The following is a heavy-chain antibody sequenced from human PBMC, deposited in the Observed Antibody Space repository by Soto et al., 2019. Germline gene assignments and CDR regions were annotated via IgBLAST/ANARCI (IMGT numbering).Heavy chain of an antibody. V-gene: IGHV3-23*01. Sequence: GSSRRLSVGALDFGFSHTAMGGGRQCPGKGLDWVSLINAAGETTYYANSVKGRFTISRDNSKNTYYLQMNSLRAEDTAVYYCATKDFRGPTVKTWGQGTQVTVSS. J-gene: IGHJ5*02. CDR3: ATKDFRGPTVKT. CDR1: DFGFSHTA. CDR2: INAAGETT. D-gene: IGHD3-10*01.